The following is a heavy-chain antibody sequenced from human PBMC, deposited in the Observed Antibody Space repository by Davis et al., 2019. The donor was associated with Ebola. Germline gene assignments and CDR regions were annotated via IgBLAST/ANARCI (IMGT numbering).Heavy chain of an antibody. V-gene: IGHV2-70*04. CDR3: TRVGQWLEFDY. CDR1: GLSLSTSGMR. D-gene: IGHD6-19*01. J-gene: IGHJ4*02. CDR2: IDWDDDK. Sequence: SGPTLVKPTQTLTLTCTFSGLSLSTSGMRVSWIRQPPLKALEWLARIDWDDDKFYSTSLKTRLTISKDTSKNRVVLTMTNMDPVDTATYYCTRVGQWLEFDYWGQGTLVTVSS.